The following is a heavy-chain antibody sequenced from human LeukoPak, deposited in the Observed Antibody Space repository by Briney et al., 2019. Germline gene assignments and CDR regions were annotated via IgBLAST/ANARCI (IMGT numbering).Heavy chain of an antibody. J-gene: IGHJ6*03. CDR3: ASPARLYDFWSGYYNPSIPISYYYYMDV. CDR1: GYTFTSYG. V-gene: IGHV1-69*13. D-gene: IGHD3-3*01. Sequence: GASVKVSCKASGYTFTSYGISWVRQAPGQGLEWMGGIIPIFGAANYAQKFQGRVTITADESTSTAYMELSSLRSEDTAVFYCASPARLYDFWSGYYNPSIPISYYYYMDVWGKGTTVTVSS. CDR2: IIPIFGAA.